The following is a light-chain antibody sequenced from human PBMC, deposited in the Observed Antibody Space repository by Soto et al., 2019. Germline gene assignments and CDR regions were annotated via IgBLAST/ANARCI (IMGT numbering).Light chain of an antibody. J-gene: IGKJ5*01. CDR3: QQYNSYPIT. CDR1: QSISSW. V-gene: IGKV1-5*02. CDR2: DAS. Sequence: DIQMSQSPSTLPASVGDRVTSICRASQSISSWLAWYQQKPGKAAKLLIYDASNLESGVPSRFSGSGSGTEFTLTISSLQPDDFATYYCQQYNSYPITVGQGTRLEIK.